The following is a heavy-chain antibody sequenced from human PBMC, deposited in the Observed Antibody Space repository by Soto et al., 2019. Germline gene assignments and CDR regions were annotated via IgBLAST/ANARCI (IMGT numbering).Heavy chain of an antibody. CDR2: ISTGSSAK. CDR3: AREEEDGDYFDY. D-gene: IGHD4-17*01. V-gene: IGHV3-48*02. CDR1: GFTFSVYS. Sequence: EVQMVESGGGLVQPGGSLRLSCAASGFTFSVYSMNWVRQAPGKGMEWVSYISTGSSAKYYADSVKRRFTISRDNANHSLFLQMNSLRDEDTAVYYCAREEEDGDYFDYWGQGTLVTVSS. J-gene: IGHJ4*01.